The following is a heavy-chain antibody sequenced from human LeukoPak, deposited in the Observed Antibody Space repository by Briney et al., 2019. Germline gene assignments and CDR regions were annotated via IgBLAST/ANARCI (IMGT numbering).Heavy chain of an antibody. CDR2: IYDSGST. D-gene: IGHD4-23*01. CDR1: GGSISSYH. Sequence: SETLSLTCTVSGGSISSYHWSWFRQAPGKGLEWIGYIYDSGSTNFNPSLKSRVTISVDTSKNQFSLKLSSVTAADTAVYYCARGLTTVGDYWGQGTLVTVSS. J-gene: IGHJ4*02. CDR3: ARGLTTVGDY. V-gene: IGHV4-59*12.